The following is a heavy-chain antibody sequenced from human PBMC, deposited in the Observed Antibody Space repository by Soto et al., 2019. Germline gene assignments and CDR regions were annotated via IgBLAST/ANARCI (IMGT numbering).Heavy chain of an antibody. D-gene: IGHD4-17*01. Sequence: QVQLVESGGGVVQPGRSLRLSCAASGFTFSSYGMHWVRQAPGKGLEWVAVISYDGSNKYYADSVKGRFTISRDNSKNTLYLQMNSLRAQDTAVYYCAKDDRKGLRYYYYGMVVWGQGTTVTVSS. CDR1: GFTFSSYG. CDR2: ISYDGSNK. V-gene: IGHV3-30*18. J-gene: IGHJ6*02. CDR3: AKDDRKGLRYYYYGMVV.